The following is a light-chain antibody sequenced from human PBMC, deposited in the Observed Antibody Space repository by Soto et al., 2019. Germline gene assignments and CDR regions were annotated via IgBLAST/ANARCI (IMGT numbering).Light chain of an antibody. V-gene: IGKV1-8*01. CDR1: QGISSY. CDR3: QQYYSYPRT. J-gene: IGKJ1*01. CDR2: AAS. Sequence: IPRTISPSPLTASPGDSVAIACRASQGISSYLAWYQQKPGKAPKLLIYAASTLQSGVPSRFSGSGSGTDFTLTISCLQSEDFAPYYCQQYYSYPRTFGQGTKVDIK.